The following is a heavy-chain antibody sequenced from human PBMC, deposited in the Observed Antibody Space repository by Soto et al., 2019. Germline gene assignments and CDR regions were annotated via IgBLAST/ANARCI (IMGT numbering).Heavy chain of an antibody. CDR1: GCIFSNFA. V-gene: IGHV3-23*01. CDR3: VTAVRTRLDN. CDR2: IRQSGDRS. D-gene: IGHD3-10*01. Sequence: PGGSLRLSCGASGCIFSNFATYWVRRAPGKGLEWVSSIRQSGDRSSYADSAKGRFTISRDNSKNTLYLQMNGLRLDDTAVYYCVTAVRTRLDNWGPGTLVTVSS. J-gene: IGHJ4*02.